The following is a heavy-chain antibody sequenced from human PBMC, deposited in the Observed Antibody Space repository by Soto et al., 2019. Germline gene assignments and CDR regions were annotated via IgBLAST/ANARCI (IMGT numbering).Heavy chain of an antibody. J-gene: IGHJ6*02. CDR3: ARDGVRCSGGSCYSGQFYYHYGMDV. D-gene: IGHD2-15*01. Sequence: QVQLVQSGAEVKKPGSSVKVSCKASGGTFSSYAISWVRQAPGQGLEWMGGIIPIFGTANYAQKLQGRVTITADESTSTAYMELSSLRSEDTAVYYCARDGVRCSGGSCYSGQFYYHYGMDVWGQGTTVTGSS. V-gene: IGHV1-69*12. CDR2: IIPIFGTA. CDR1: GGTFSSYA.